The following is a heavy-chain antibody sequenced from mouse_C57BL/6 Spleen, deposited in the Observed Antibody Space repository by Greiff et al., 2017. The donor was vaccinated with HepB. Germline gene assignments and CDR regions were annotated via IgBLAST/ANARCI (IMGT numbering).Heavy chain of an antibody. CDR1: GFTFSDYY. J-gene: IGHJ1*03. CDR2: ISNGGGST. V-gene: IGHV5-12*01. CDR3: ARHYSNYYWYFDV. Sequence: DVQLVESGGGLVQPGGSLKLSCAASGFTFSDYYMYWVRQTPEKRLEWVAYISNGGGSTYYPDTVKGRFTISRDNAKNTLYLQMSRLKSEDTAMYYCARHYSNYYWYFDVWGTGTTVTVSS. D-gene: IGHD2-5*01.